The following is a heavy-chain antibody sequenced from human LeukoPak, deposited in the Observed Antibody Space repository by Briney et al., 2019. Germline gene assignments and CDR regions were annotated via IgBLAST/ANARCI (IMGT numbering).Heavy chain of an antibody. CDR2: IDYSGGST. CDR3: ARDLDWGAFDA. D-gene: IGHD3-9*01. Sequence: GGSLRLSCTASGFTLSSYEMSWIRQAPGKGLEWVSSIDYSGGSTHYADSVKGRFTISRDNSKNTVSLQMNSLRAEDTALYYCARDLDWGAFDAWGQGTLVTVSS. J-gene: IGHJ5*02. V-gene: IGHV3-23*01. CDR1: GFTLSSYE.